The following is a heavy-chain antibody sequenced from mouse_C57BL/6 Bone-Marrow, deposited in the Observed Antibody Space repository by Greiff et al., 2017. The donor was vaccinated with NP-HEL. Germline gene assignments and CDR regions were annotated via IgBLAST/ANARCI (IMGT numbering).Heavy chain of an antibody. CDR3: ARIEGYYYGLYWYFDV. V-gene: IGHV8-8*01. CDR2: IWWDDAK. D-gene: IGHD1-1*01. CDR1: GFSLSTFGMG. Sequence: QVTLKESGPGILQPSQTLSLTCSFSGFSLSTFGMGVGWIRQPSGKGLEWLAHIWWDDAKYYNPALKSRLTISKDTSKNQVFLKIANVDTADTATYYCARIEGYYYGLYWYFDVWGTGTTVTVSS. J-gene: IGHJ1*03.